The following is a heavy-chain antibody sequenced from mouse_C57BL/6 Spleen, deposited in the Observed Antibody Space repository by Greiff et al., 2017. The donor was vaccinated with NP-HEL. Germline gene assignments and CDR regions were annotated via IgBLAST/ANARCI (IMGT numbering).Heavy chain of an antibody. CDR1: GYTFTSYW. J-gene: IGHJ2*01. CDR3: ARRLLSYFDY. CDR2: IDPSDSYT. D-gene: IGHD2-3*01. V-gene: IGHV1-69*01. Sequence: QVHVKQPGAELVMPGASVKLSCKASGYTFTSYWMHWVKQRPGQGLEWIGEIDPSDSYTNYNQKFKGKSTLTVDKSSSTAYMQLSSLTSEDSAVYYCARRLLSYFDYWGQGTTLTVSS.